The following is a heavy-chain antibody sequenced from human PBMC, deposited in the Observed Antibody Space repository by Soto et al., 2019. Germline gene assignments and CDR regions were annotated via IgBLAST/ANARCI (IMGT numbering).Heavy chain of an antibody. V-gene: IGHV1-69*13. CDR2: IIPIFGTA. J-gene: IGHJ6*02. D-gene: IGHD5-18*01. CDR1: GGTFSSYA. CDR3: ARGSSPGLNSYGYYYYYGMDV. Sequence: GASVKVSCKASGGTFSSYAISWVRQAPGQGLEWMGGIIPIFGTANYAQKFQGRVTITADESTSTAYMELSSLRSEDTAVYYCARGSSPGLNSYGYYYYYGMDVWGQGTTVTVS.